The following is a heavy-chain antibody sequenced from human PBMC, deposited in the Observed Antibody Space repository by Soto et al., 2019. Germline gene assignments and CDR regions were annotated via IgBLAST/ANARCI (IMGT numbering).Heavy chain of an antibody. J-gene: IGHJ4*02. V-gene: IGHV3-30*18. CDR2: VSHDGRNA. CDR3: AKGGRQWLVTSDFNY. D-gene: IGHD6-19*01. Sequence: VQLVESGGGVVQPGRSLRLSCAASGFTFSDYAMHWVRQAPGKGLGWVAVVSHDGRNAHNAVSVKGRFTISRDSSKNTVSLEMTSLRAEDTAVYYCAKGGRQWLVTSDFNYWGQGALVTVSS. CDR1: GFTFSDYA.